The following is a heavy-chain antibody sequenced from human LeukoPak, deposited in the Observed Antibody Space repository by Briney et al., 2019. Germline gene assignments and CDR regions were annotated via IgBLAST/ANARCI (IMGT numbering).Heavy chain of an antibody. Sequence: SETLSLTCTVSGGSISSSSYSWGWLRQPPGKGLEWIGSIYYSGSTYYNPSLESRVTISVDTSKNQFSLKLSSVTAADTAVYYCARQSGGWRPWGQGTLVTVSS. CDR1: GGSISSSSYS. J-gene: IGHJ4*02. V-gene: IGHV4-39*01. CDR3: ARQSGGWRP. CDR2: IYYSGST. D-gene: IGHD6-19*01.